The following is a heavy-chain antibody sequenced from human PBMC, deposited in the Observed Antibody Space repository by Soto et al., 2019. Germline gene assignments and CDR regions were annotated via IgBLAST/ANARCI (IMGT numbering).Heavy chain of an antibody. D-gene: IGHD3-22*01. CDR3: AREAAYDHYYYYYCMDV. V-gene: IGHV1-3*01. J-gene: IGHJ6*02. CDR1: GYTFTSYA. CDR2: INAGNGNT. Sequence: ASVKVSCKASGYTFTSYAMHWVRQAPGQRLEWMGWINAGNGNTKYSQKFQGRVTITRDTSASTAYMELSSLRSEDTAVYYCAREAAYDHYYYYYCMDVWGQGTTVTISS.